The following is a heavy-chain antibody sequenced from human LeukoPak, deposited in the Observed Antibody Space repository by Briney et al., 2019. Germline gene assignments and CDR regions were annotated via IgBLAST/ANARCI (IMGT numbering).Heavy chain of an antibody. D-gene: IGHD3-22*01. CDR1: GFTFSSYG. CDR2: IKEDGSEK. Sequence: PGRSLRLSCAASGFTFSSYGMHWVRQAPGKGLEWVANIKEDGSEKYYVDSVKGRFTISRDNAKNSLYLQMNSLRAEDTAVYYCARGRFNYDSSGYSSFYHWGQGTLVTVSS. CDR3: ARGRFNYDSSGYSSFYH. V-gene: IGHV3-7*01. J-gene: IGHJ4*02.